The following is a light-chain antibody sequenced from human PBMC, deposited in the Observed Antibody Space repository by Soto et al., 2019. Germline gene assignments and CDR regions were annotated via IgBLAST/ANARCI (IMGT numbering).Light chain of an antibody. CDR3: SSYAGSNFYYV. J-gene: IGLJ1*01. V-gene: IGLV2-8*01. Sequence: QSVLTQPPSASGSPGQSVTISCTGTSSDVGGYNYVSWYQQHPGKAPKLMIYEVSKRPSGVPDRFSGSKSGNTASLTVSGLQAEDEDDYYCSSYAGSNFYYVFGSGTKLTVL. CDR1: SSDVGGYNY. CDR2: EVS.